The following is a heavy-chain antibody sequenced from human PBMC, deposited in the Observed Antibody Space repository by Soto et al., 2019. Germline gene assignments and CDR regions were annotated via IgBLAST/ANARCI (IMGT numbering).Heavy chain of an antibody. D-gene: IGHD1-26*01. CDR3: ARGVGATAFVAFDI. J-gene: IGHJ3*02. V-gene: IGHV1-2*02. CDR2: INPNSGGT. CDR1: GYTFTGYY. Sequence: ASVKVSCKASGYTFTGYYMHWVRQAPGQGLEWMGWINPNSGGTNYAQKFQGRVTITADESTSTAYMELSSLRSEDTAVYYCARGVGATAFVAFDIWGQGTMVTVSS.